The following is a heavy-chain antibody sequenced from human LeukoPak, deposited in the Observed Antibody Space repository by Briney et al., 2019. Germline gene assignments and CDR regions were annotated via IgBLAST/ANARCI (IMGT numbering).Heavy chain of an antibody. V-gene: IGHV1-2*02. CDR1: GYTFTGYY. J-gene: IGHJ4*02. D-gene: IGHD3-9*01. CDR3: ARSPDILTGEKFDY. CDR2: INPNSGGT. Sequence: ASVKVPCKASGYTFTGYYMHWVRQAPGQGLEWMGWINPNSGGTNYAQKFQGRVTMTRDTSISTAYMELSRLRSDDTAVYYCARSPDILTGEKFDYWGQGTLVTVSS.